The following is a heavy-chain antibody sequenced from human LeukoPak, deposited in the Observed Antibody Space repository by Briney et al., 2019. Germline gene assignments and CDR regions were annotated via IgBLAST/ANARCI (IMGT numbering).Heavy chain of an antibody. CDR2: ISAYNGNT. J-gene: IGHJ4*02. V-gene: IGHV1-18*01. CDR3: ARGQSIAARPSGPRASFDY. Sequence: GASVKVSCKASGYTFTSYGISWVRQAPGQGLEWMGWISAYNGNTNYAQKLQGRVTMTTDTSTSTAYMELRSLRSDDTAAYYCARGQSIAARPSGPRASFDYWGQGTLVTVPS. CDR1: GYTFTSYG. D-gene: IGHD6-6*01.